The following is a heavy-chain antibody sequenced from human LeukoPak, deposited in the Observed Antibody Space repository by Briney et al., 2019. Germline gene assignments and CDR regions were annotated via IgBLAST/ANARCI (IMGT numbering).Heavy chain of an antibody. Sequence: ASVKVSCKASGGTFSSYAISWVRQAPGQGLEWMGGIIPIFGTANYAQKFQGRVTITADESTSTAYMELSSLRSEDTAVYYCARGGSHIVVVTAIGGFYGMDVWGQGTTVTASS. CDR2: IIPIFGTA. CDR3: ARGGSHIVVVTAIGGFYGMDV. J-gene: IGHJ6*02. CDR1: GGTFSSYA. V-gene: IGHV1-69*13. D-gene: IGHD2-21*02.